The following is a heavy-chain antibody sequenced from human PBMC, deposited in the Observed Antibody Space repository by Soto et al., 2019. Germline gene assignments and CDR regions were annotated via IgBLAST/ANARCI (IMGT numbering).Heavy chain of an antibody. CDR2: IYYSGST. CDR3: ARLLYYYDSSGYYPLYAFDI. CDR1: GGSISSGGYY. J-gene: IGHJ3*02. D-gene: IGHD3-22*01. V-gene: IGHV4-31*03. Sequence: TSETLSLTCTVSGGSISSGGYYWSWIRQHPGKGLEWIGYIYYSGSTYYNPSLKSRVTISVDTSKNQFSLKLSSVTAADTAVYYCARLLYYYDSSGYYPLYAFDISGQGTMVTVSS.